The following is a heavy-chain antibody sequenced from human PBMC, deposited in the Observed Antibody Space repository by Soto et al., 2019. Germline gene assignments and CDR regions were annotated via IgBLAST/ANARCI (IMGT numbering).Heavy chain of an antibody. CDR2: IIPIFGTA. V-gene: IGHV1-69*01. CDR1: GGTFSSYA. CDR3: ARAEHYDYVWGSYRLFAFDI. J-gene: IGHJ3*02. Sequence: QVQLVQYGAEVKKPGSSVKVSCKASGGTFSSYAISWVRQAPGQGLEWMGGIIPIFGTANYAQKFQGRVTITADESTSTAYMELSSLRSEDTAVYYCARAEHYDYVWGSYRLFAFDIWGQGTMVTVSS. D-gene: IGHD3-16*02.